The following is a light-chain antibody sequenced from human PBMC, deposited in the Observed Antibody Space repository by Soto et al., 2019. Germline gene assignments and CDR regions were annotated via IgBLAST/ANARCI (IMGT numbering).Light chain of an antibody. CDR3: QQYNDYPFT. CDR2: NVS. CDR1: QSISGW. Sequence: DFQMTQFPSTLSASVGDRVTITCRASQSISGWLAWYQQKPGKAPNLLIYNVSSLESGVPSRFSGSGSGTEFTLTISSLQPDDFATYYCQQYNDYPFTFGQGTQLEIK. J-gene: IGKJ5*01. V-gene: IGKV1-5*03.